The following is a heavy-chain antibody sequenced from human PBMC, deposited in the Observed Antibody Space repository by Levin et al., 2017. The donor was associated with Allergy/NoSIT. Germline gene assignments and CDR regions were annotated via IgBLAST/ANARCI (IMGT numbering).Heavy chain of an antibody. D-gene: IGHD6-13*01. CDR2: IIPIFGTT. Sequence: KISCKASGDTFSTYVFIWVRQAPGQGLEWMGGIIPIFGTTNYAQKFQGRVTITADKSTSTSYMELSSLRSEDTAMYYCASSSRTSVTAAGTYYDYYYMDVWGKGTTVTVSS. J-gene: IGHJ6*03. V-gene: IGHV1-69*06. CDR3: ASSSRTSVTAAGTYYDYYYMDV. CDR1: GDTFSTYV.